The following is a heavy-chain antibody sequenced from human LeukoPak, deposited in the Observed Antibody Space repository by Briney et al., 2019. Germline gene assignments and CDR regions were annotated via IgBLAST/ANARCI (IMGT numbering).Heavy chain of an antibody. CDR1: GFTFSSYS. Sequence: GGSLRLSCAASGFTFSSYSMNWVRQAPGKGLEWVSYISSSSSTIYYADSVKGRFTISRDNAKNSLYLQMNSLRAEDTAVYYCARGSEGENYDFWSGYTDYWGQGTLVTVSS. V-gene: IGHV3-48*04. CDR2: ISSSSSTI. D-gene: IGHD3-3*01. CDR3: ARGSEGENYDFWSGYTDY. J-gene: IGHJ4*02.